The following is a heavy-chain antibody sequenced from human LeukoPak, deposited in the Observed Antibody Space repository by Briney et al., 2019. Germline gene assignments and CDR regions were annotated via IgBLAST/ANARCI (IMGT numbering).Heavy chain of an antibody. CDR2: ISYDGSNK. D-gene: IGHD2-21*02. Sequence: PGRSLRLSCAASGSTFSSYAMHWVRQAPGKGLEWVAVISYDGSNKYYADSVKGRFTISRDNSKNTLYLQMNSLRAEDTAVYYCARDAYCGGDCWPDYWGQGTLVTVSS. V-gene: IGHV3-30-3*01. CDR3: ARDAYCGGDCWPDY. CDR1: GSTFSSYA. J-gene: IGHJ4*02.